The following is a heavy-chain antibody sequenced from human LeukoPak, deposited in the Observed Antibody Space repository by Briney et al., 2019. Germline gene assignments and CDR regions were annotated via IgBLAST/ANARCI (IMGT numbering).Heavy chain of an antibody. V-gene: IGHV3-23*01. CDR3: AKPPITIFGVAPYGMDV. D-gene: IGHD3-3*01. CDR1: GFTFSSFA. J-gene: IGHJ6*02. Sequence: PGGSLRLSCAASGFTFSSFAMTWVRQAPGKGLEWVSAISGRGGSTYYADSVKGRFTISRDNSKNTLYLQMNSLRAEDTAVYFCAKPPITIFGVAPYGMDVWGPGTTVTVSS. CDR2: ISGRGGST.